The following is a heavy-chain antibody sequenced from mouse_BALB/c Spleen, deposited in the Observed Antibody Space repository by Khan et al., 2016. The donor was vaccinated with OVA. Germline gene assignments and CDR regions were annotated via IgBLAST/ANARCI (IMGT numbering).Heavy chain of an antibody. J-gene: IGHJ3*01. CDR1: GYTFTTYT. Sequence: VELVESGAELARPGASVKMSCKASGYTFTTYTMHWVKQRPGQGLEWIGYINPSNGYTNYNQKFKDKSTLTADKSSSTAYMQLSSLTSDYSAVYYCAREGAYYRSDGWFSYWCQGTLVTVSA. D-gene: IGHD2-14*01. CDR2: INPSNGYT. V-gene: IGHV1-4*01. CDR3: AREGAYYRSDGWFSY.